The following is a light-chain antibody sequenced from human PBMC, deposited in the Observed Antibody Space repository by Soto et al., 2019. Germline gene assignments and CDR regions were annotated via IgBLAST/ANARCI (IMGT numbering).Light chain of an antibody. V-gene: IGKV3-15*01. CDR3: QQYNNWPRT. CDR1: QSVSSN. J-gene: IGKJ1*01. CDR2: GAS. Sequence: EIVMTQSPATLSVSPGERATLSCRASQSVSSNLAWYQQKPGQAPRLLIYGASTRHTGIPSRFSGSGSGTEFTLTISSLQSEDFAVYYCQQYNNWPRTFGQGTKVEIK.